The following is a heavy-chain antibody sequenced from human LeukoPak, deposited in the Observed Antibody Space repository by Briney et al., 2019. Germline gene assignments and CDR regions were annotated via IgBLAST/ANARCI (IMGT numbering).Heavy chain of an antibody. Sequence: ASVKVSCKASGGTFSSYAISWVRQAAGQGLEWMGWMNPNSGNAAYAQKFQGRVTMTRDTSISTAYMELSSLRSEDTAVYYCARRYYYDGSGLRLDVWGNGTPVTVPS. CDR1: GGTFSSYA. CDR3: ARRYYYDGSGLRLDV. V-gene: IGHV1-8*02. CDR2: MNPNSGNA. D-gene: IGHD3-22*01. J-gene: IGHJ6*04.